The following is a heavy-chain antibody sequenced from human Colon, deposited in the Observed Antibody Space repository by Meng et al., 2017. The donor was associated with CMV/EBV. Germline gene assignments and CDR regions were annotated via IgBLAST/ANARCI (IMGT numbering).Heavy chain of an antibody. CDR3: AKEAGGAHYGLDV. CDR2: ISYDGSHT. D-gene: IGHD1-26*01. V-gene: IGHV3-30-3*02. J-gene: IGHJ6*02. CDR1: GFAFSTFA. Sequence: GESLKISCAASGFAFSTFAMHWVRQAPGKGLEWVAGISYDGSHTFYADSMKGRFTISRDNFNNTLHLHMDGLRVEDTAVYYCAKEAGGAHYGLDVWGQGTTVTVSS.